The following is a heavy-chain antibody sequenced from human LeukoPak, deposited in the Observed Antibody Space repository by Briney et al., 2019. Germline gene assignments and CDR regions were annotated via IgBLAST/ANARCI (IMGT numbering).Heavy chain of an antibody. Sequence: ASVKVSCKASGHTLTNYVMNRVRQASGQWLEWMGWINTNTGNPTYAQGFTGRFVFSLDTSVSTAYLQISSLKAEDTAVYYCARDSGYQFDYWGQGALVTVSS. CDR3: ARDSGYQFDY. D-gene: IGHD3-22*01. CDR1: GHTLTNYV. V-gene: IGHV7-4-1*02. J-gene: IGHJ4*02. CDR2: INTNTGNP.